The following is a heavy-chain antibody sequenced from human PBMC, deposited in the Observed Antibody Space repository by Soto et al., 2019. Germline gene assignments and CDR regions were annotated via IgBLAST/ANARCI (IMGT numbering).Heavy chain of an antibody. Sequence: QVQLVQSGAEVKKPGSSGKVSCKASGGTFSSYTISWVRQAPGQGLEWMGRIIPILGIANYAQKFQGRVRDTPEKTPRRGSMELSSLWSEDTAVDLWSGADCGGGRSRGYYSLYMDVWGKGTTVTVSS. CDR2: IIPILGIA. J-gene: IGHJ6*03. CDR1: GGTFSSYT. V-gene: IGHV1-69*02. D-gene: IGHD2-21*01. CDR3: SGADCGGGRSRGYYSLYMDV.